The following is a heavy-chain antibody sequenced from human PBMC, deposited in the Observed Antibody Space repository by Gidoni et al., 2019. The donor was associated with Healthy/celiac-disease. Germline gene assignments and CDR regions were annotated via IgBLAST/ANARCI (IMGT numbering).Heavy chain of an antibody. CDR2: IRSSSSTI. D-gene: IGHD3-3*01. CDR3: ARRGRVYDFWSGSYYFDY. J-gene: IGHJ4*02. V-gene: IGHV3-48*02. CDR1: GVTSSSYS. Sequence: EVQLVESGGGLVQPGGSLRLSCAASGVTSSSYSMNWVRQAPGKGLEWVSYIRSSSSTIYYADSVKGRFTISRDNAKNSLYLQMNSLRDEDTAVYYCARRGRVYDFWSGSYYFDYWGQGTLVTVSS.